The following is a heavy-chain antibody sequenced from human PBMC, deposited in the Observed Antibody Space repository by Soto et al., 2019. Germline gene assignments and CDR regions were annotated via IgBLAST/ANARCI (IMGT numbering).Heavy chain of an antibody. Sequence: QVQLVESGGGLVKPGGSLRLSCAASGFTFSDYDMNWIRQAPGKGLEWISYISSAATTRVYYANSVKGRFTISRDDAKNSLYLQMNSLGADDTAVYYCAGGAQGGAYPLFAAWGQGTLVTVSS. CDR3: AGGAQGGAYPLFAA. D-gene: IGHD3-10*01. CDR1: GFTFSDYD. CDR2: ISSAATTRV. V-gene: IGHV3-11*01. J-gene: IGHJ5*02.